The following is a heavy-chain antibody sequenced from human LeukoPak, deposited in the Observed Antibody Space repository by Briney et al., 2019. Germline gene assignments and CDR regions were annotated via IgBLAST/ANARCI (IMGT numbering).Heavy chain of an antibody. CDR2: INHSGST. Sequence: SETLSLTCAVYGGSFSGYYWSWIRQPPGKGLEWIGEINHSGSTNYNSSLKSRVTISVDTSKNQFSLKLSSVTAADTAVYYCARGYPNNFDYWGQGTLVTVSS. J-gene: IGHJ4*02. V-gene: IGHV4-34*01. CDR1: GGSFSGYY. D-gene: IGHD3-16*02. CDR3: ARGYPNNFDY.